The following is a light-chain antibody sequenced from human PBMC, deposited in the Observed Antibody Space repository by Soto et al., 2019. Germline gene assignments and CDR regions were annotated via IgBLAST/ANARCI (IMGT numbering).Light chain of an antibody. CDR3: QQYGTSVLT. Sequence: EIVLTQSPGTLSLSPGERATLSCRASQSVNNAYLAWYQQKPGQAPRLLIYDASKRATGIPDRFSGSGSGTDFTLTISRLEPADFAVYYCQQYGTSVLTFGGGTKVEIK. J-gene: IGKJ4*01. CDR2: DAS. V-gene: IGKV3-20*01. CDR1: QSVNNAY.